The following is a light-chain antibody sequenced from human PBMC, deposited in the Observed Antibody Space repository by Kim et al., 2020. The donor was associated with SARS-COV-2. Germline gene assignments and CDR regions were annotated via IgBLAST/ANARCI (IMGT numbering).Light chain of an antibody. J-gene: IGKJ2*01. CDR3: QQYGSSLYT. V-gene: IGKV3-20*01. CDR2: GAS. Sequence: EIVLMQSPGTLSLSPGERATLSCRASQSVSSSYLAWYQQKPGQAPRLLIYGASSRATGIPDRFSGSGSGTDFTLTISRLEPEDFAVYYCQQYGSSLYTFGQGTKAGD. CDR1: QSVSSSY.